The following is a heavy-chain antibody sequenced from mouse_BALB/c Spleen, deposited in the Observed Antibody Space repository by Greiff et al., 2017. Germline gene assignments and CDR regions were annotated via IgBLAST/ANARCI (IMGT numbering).Heavy chain of an antibody. J-gene: IGHJ1*01. V-gene: IGHV5-6-4*01. D-gene: IGHD1-1*01. CDR3: TRASYYYGSSPYWYFDV. Sequence: DVHLVESGGGLVKPGGSLKLSCAASGFTFSSYTMSWVRQTPEKRLEWVATISSGGSYTYYPDSVKGRFTISRDNAKNTLYLQMSSLKSEDTAMYYCTRASYYYGSSPYWYFDVWGAGTTVTVSS. CDR2: ISSGGSYT. CDR1: GFTFSSYT.